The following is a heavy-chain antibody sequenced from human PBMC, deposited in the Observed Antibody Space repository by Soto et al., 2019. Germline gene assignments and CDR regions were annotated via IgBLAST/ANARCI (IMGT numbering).Heavy chain of an antibody. J-gene: IGHJ6*02. V-gene: IGHV4-34*01. CDR1: GGSFRGYS. CDR2: INYRGIT. CDR3: ARAPMDDYGNYYDGMDV. Sequence: QVQLQQWGAGLLKPSETLSLTCGVSGGSFRGYSWNWIRQSPEKGLEWIGEINYRGITRYNPSLRSRVTISLDTSTNRFSLTLTSVTAADTAIYYCARAPMDDYGNYYDGMDVWGQGTT. D-gene: IGHD4-17*01.